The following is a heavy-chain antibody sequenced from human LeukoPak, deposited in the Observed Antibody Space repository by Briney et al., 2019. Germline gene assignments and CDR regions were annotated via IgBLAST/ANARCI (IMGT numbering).Heavy chain of an antibody. CDR1: GFTFSSYV. J-gene: IGHJ4*02. CDR3: ARVPGYDSSGYFDY. D-gene: IGHD3-22*01. V-gene: IGHV3-23*01. Sequence: GGSLRLSYAASGFTFSSYVMSWVRQAPGKGPEWVSVIGDSGDSTYYADSVKGRFTISRDNSKNTLYLQMNSLRAEDTAVYYCARVPGYDSSGYFDYWGQGTLVTVSS. CDR2: IGDSGDST.